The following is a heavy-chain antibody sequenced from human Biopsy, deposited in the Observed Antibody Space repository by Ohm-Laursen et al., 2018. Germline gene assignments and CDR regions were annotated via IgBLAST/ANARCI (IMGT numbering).Heavy chain of an antibody. Sequence: PLRLSCAASGFTFDDYAMHWVRQVPGKGLEWVSGISWNSDDIGYADSVKGRFTISRDNARNALHLQMNSLRTEDTALYYCAKDLGLNYSDRFLFYYGMDVWGRGTTVTVSS. D-gene: IGHD4-17*01. CDR1: GFTFDDYA. V-gene: IGHV3-9*01. J-gene: IGHJ6*02. CDR2: ISWNSDDI. CDR3: AKDLGLNYSDRFLFYYGMDV.